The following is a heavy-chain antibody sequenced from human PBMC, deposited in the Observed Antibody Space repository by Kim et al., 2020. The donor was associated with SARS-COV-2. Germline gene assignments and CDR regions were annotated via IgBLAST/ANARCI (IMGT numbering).Heavy chain of an antibody. J-gene: IGHJ4*02. CDR2: ISYDGSNK. V-gene: IGHV3-30*04. CDR1: GFTFSSYA. CDR3: ARDPAVLRYFDWLQY. D-gene: IGHD3-9*01. Sequence: GGSLRLSCAASGFTFSSYAMHWVRQAPGKGLEWVAVISYDGSNKYYADSVKGRFTISRDNSKNTLYLQMNSLRAEDTAVYYCARDPAVLRYFDWLQYWGQGTLVTVSS.